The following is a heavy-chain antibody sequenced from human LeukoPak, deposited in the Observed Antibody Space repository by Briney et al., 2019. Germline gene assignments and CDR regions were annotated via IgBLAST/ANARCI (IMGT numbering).Heavy chain of an antibody. CDR1: GFTLSNAW. J-gene: IGHJ5*02. V-gene: IGHV3-15*01. Sequence: GGSLRLACAVSGFTLSNAWMNWDRQAPGKGLEWVGRIKSKSDGTTDYAAPVKGRFTISRDDSKNTLYVQMNSLKTEDTAVYYCTTDHSTYYDSSGTGSYHWGQGTLVTVSS. CDR2: IKSKSDGTT. CDR3: TTDHSTYYDSSGTGSYH. D-gene: IGHD3-22*01.